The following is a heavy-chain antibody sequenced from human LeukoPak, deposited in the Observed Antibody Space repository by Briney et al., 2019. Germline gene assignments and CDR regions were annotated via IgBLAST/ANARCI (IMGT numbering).Heavy chain of an antibody. CDR3: ARVIGSYGNSAY. V-gene: IGHV3-48*04. CDR1: GFTFSSYS. D-gene: IGHD3-16*01. CDR2: ISSTSSAI. J-gene: IGHJ4*02. Sequence: GGSLRLSCAASGFTFSSYSMNWVRQAPGKGLEWLSYISSTSSAIYYADSLKGRFTISRDNAKNSLYLQMNSLRAEDTAVYYCARVIGSYGNSAYWGQGTLVTVSS.